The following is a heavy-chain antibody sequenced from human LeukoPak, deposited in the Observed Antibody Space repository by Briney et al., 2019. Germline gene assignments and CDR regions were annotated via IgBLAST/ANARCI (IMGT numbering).Heavy chain of an antibody. CDR2: ISSSSSPI. D-gene: IGHD3-10*01. J-gene: IGHJ4*02. Sequence: GGSLRLSCAASGFTFSSYSMNWVRQAPGKGLEWVSYISSSSSPIHYADSVKGRFTISRDNAKNSLYLQMNSLRDEDTAVYYCARLLYVSGSFYSDYWGQGTLVTVSS. CDR1: GFTFSSYS. CDR3: ARLLYVSGSFYSDY. V-gene: IGHV3-48*02.